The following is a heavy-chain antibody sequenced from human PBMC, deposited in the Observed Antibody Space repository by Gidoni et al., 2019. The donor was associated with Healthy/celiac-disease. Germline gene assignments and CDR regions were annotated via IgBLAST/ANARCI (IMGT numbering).Heavy chain of an antibody. Sequence: QLQLQESGPGLVKPSETLSLTCSVSGGSISSSDPYWGWIRQPPGKGLEWIGNIYYSGGTHYNPSLKSRVTISVDTSKNQFSLKLSSVTAADTAVYYCSRDVSGGLIGDSWGQGTLVTVSS. V-gene: IGHV4-39*02. CDR2: IYYSGGT. CDR3: SRDVSGGLIGDS. D-gene: IGHD2-15*01. CDR1: GGSISSSDPY. J-gene: IGHJ4*02.